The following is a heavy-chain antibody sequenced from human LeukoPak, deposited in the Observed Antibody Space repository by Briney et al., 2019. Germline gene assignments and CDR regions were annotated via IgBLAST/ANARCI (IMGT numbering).Heavy chain of an antibody. V-gene: IGHV4-59*08. CDR1: GASITDYY. Sequence: PSETLSLTCTVSGASITDYYWSWIRQTPEMGLEYIGYIHISGKTYNNPSLKGRVTVSLDTSQNQFSLKLTPVTAADTAVYFCARHLGEGTYPMDRWGQGILVTVSS. CDR2: IHISGKT. CDR3: ARHLGEGTYPMDR. D-gene: IGHD1-26*01. J-gene: IGHJ5*02.